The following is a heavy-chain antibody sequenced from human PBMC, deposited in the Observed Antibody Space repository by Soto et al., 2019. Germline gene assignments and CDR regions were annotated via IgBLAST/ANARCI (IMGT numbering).Heavy chain of an antibody. Sequence: QVQLVQSGAEVKKPGSSVKVSCKASGGTFSSYTISWVRQAPGQGLEWMGRIIPILGIANYAQKFQGRVTITADKSTSKAYMELSSLRSEDAAVYYCARGLVGPPDYWGQGTLVTVSS. CDR2: IIPILGIA. J-gene: IGHJ4*02. CDR3: ARGLVGPPDY. CDR1: GGTFSSYT. D-gene: IGHD1-26*01. V-gene: IGHV1-69*02.